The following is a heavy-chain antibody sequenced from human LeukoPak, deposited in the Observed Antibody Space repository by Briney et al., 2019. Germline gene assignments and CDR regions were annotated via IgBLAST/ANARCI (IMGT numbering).Heavy chain of an antibody. Sequence: GGSLRLSCSVSGFTFSSYTMHWVRQAPGKGLEYVSAMSRDGRSTYYADSVKGRFTISRDNSKNTLYLQMNSLRAEDTAVYYCARAGPYDAFDIWGQGTMVTVSS. CDR3: ARAGPYDAFDI. CDR2: MSRDGRST. D-gene: IGHD1-14*01. CDR1: GFTFSSYT. V-gene: IGHV3-64*04. J-gene: IGHJ3*02.